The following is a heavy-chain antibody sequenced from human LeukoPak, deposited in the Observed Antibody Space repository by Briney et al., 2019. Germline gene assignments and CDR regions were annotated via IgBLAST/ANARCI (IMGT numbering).Heavy chain of an antibody. CDR2: IYTSGST. CDR1: GGSISSYY. Sequence: SETLSLTCTVSGGSISSYYWSWIRHPPGKGLEWIGYIYTSGSTNYNPSLKSRVTISVDTSKNQFSLKLSSVTAADTAVYYCARPRGYSGYVDYWGQGTLVTVSS. CDR3: ARPRGYSGYVDY. D-gene: IGHD5-12*01. V-gene: IGHV4-4*09. J-gene: IGHJ4*02.